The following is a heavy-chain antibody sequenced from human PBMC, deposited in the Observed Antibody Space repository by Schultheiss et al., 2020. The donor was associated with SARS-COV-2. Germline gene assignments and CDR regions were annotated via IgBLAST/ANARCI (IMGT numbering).Heavy chain of an antibody. V-gene: IGHV3-9*01. CDR1: GLTFDDYA. CDR3: ARHHFSGYCTGGSCEYYYYYYGMDD. Sequence: GGSLRLSCAASGLTFDDYAMHWVRQAPGKGLEWVSGISWNSGSIGYADSVKGRFTISRDNSKNTLYLQMNSLRAEDTAVYYCARHHFSGYCTGGSCEYYYYYYGMDDWGQGTTVTVSS. D-gene: IGHD2-15*01. CDR2: ISWNSGSI. J-gene: IGHJ6*02.